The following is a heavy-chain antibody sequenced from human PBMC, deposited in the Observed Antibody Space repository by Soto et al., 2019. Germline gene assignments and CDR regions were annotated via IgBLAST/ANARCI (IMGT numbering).Heavy chain of an antibody. Sequence: SVKVSCKASGGTFSSYAISWVRQAPGQGLEWMGGIIPIFGTANYAQKFQGRVTITADESTSTAYMELSSLRSEDTAVYYCARGIFSRVRQLLHDAFDIWGQGTMVTVSS. J-gene: IGHJ3*02. CDR3: ARGIFSRVRQLLHDAFDI. CDR1: GGTFSSYA. CDR2: IIPIFGTA. D-gene: IGHD6-6*01. V-gene: IGHV1-69*13.